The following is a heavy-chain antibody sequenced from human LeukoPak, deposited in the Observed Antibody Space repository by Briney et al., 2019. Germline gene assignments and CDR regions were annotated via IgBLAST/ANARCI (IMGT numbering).Heavy chain of an antibody. CDR1: GFPFSSYS. Sequence: GGSLRLSCAASGFPFSSYSMTWVRQAPGKGLEWVSVINWNSGRIDYADSIKGRFTISRDNARNSLYLQMNSLRPEDTALYYCARSTVGVSGGNYFYYAMDVWGQGTTVSVSS. V-gene: IGHV3-9*01. J-gene: IGHJ6*02. CDR2: INWNSGRI. CDR3: ARSTVGVSGGNYFYYAMDV. D-gene: IGHD6-19*01.